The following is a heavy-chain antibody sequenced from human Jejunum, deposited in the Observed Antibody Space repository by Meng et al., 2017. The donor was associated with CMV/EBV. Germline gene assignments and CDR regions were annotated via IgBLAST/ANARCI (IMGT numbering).Heavy chain of an antibody. CDR3: ARDMTSTWYGGSDT. J-gene: IGHJ5*02. V-gene: IGHV1-2*02. CDR1: GYASAGHF. D-gene: IGHD6-13*01. Sequence: SGYASAGHFMRWVRHAPGQGVGWVRWIIPHSGAANYAPSFQGRVTLTRDTSISTAYMELSSLRSDDTAMYSCARDMTSTWYGGSDTWGQGTLVTVSS. CDR2: IIPHSGAA.